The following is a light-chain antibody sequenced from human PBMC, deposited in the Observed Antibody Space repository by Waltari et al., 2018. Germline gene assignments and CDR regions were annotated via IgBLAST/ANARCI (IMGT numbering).Light chain of an antibody. J-gene: IGKJ2*01. CDR1: ESVDDL. V-gene: IGKV3-20*01. CDR2: DAS. Sequence: EVLLTHSPGTLSLSPGDRATLSCRASESVDDLLAWYQQKPGHAPRLLIYDASTRATGIPDRFSGTGSGTDFTLTISRLEAGDFALYYCQQYRMTPVTFGRGTKVEIK. CDR3: QQYRMTPVT.